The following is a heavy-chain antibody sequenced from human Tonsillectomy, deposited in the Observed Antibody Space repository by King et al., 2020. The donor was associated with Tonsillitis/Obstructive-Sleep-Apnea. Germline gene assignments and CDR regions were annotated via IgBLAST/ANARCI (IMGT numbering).Heavy chain of an antibody. CDR3: ARRSVVVVPAAIVWWFDP. CDR1: GGSFSGYY. J-gene: IGHJ5*02. V-gene: IGHV4-34*01. D-gene: IGHD2-2*01. CDR2: INHSGST. Sequence: VQLQQWGAGLLKPSEPLSLTCAVYGGSFSGYYWSWIRQPPGKGLEWIGEINHSGSTNYNPSLKSRVPISVDTSKNQLSLKLTSATAADTAVYYCARRSVVVVPAAIVWWFDPWGQGTLVTVSS.